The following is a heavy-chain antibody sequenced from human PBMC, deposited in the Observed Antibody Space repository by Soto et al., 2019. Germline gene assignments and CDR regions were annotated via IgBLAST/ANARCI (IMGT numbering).Heavy chain of an antibody. V-gene: IGHV6-1*01. D-gene: IGHD6-13*01. CDR3: ARGRAAGRGGWFDP. CDR2: TYYRSKWYN. CDR1: GDIISSNSAA. Sequence: SQTLSLTFDISGDIISSNSAAWNWIRQSPSRGLEWLGRTYYRSKWYNDYAVSVRGRITINPDTSKNQFSLQLKSVTPDDTAVYYCARGRAAGRGGWFDPWGQGTQVTVPQ. J-gene: IGHJ5*02.